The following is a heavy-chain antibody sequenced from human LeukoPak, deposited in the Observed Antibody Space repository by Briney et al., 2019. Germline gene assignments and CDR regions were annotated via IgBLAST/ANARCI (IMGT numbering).Heavy chain of an antibody. V-gene: IGHV1-24*01. D-gene: IGHD3-10*01. CDR1: GYTLTELS. Sequence: ASVKVSCKVSGYTLTELSMHWVRQAPGKGLEWMGGFDPEDGETIYAQKFQGRVTMTEDTSTDTAYMELSSLRSGDTAVYYCATGITMVRGVIDGKIDYWGQGTLVTVSS. J-gene: IGHJ4*02. CDR3: ATGITMVRGVIDGKIDY. CDR2: FDPEDGET.